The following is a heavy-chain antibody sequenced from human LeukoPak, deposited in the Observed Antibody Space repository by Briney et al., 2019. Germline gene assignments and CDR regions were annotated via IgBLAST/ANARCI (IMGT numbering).Heavy chain of an antibody. D-gene: IGHD6-13*01. Sequence: PGRSLRLSCAASGFTFSSYGMHWVRQAPGKGLEWVAVIWYDGSNKYYADSVKGRFTISRDNSENTLYLQMNSLRAEDTAVYYCARDQAAIAAAGIPNNWFDPWGQGTLVTVSS. CDR2: IWYDGSNK. CDR3: ARDQAAIAAAGIPNNWFDP. J-gene: IGHJ5*02. CDR1: GFTFSSYG. V-gene: IGHV3-33*01.